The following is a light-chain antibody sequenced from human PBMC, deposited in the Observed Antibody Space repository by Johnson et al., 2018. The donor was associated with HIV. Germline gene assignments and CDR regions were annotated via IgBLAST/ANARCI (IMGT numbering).Light chain of an antibody. J-gene: IGLJ1*01. CDR2: ENN. CDR1: SSNIGNNY. Sequence: QSVLTQPPSVSAAPGQKVTISCSGSSSNIGNNYVSWYQHLPGTAPKLLIYENNKRPSGIPDRFSGSKSGTSATLGISGLQTGDEADYYCGTWDSRLNVYLFGPGTKVTVL. CDR3: GTWDSRLNVYL. V-gene: IGLV1-51*02.